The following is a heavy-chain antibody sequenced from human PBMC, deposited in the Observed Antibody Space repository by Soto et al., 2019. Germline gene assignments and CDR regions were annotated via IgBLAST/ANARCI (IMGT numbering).Heavy chain of an antibody. CDR1: GASVGGARYS. Sequence: TLSLTCAVSGASVGGARYSWTWIRQPPGKGLEWIGDIYHRGTTYYNPSLKSRVTISEDKSKNQFSLTLTSVTAADTAVYYCARGADSIGYFSPW. CDR3: ARGADSIGYFSP. CDR2: IYHRGTT. J-gene: IGHJ5*02. V-gene: IGHV4-30-2*01. D-gene: IGHD3-22*01.